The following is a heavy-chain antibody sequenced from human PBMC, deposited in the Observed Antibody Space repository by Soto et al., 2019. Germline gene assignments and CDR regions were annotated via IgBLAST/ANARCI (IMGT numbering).Heavy chain of an antibody. V-gene: IGHV3-23*01. CDR3: AKEGVTGTTNYYYYMDV. CDR1: GFTFSSYA. CDR2: ISGSGGST. D-gene: IGHD1-7*01. J-gene: IGHJ6*03. Sequence: EVQLLESGGGLVQPGGSLRLSCAASGFTFSSYAMSWVRQAPGKGLEWVSAISGSGGSTYYADSVKGRFTISRDNSKNTLYLQMNSLRAEDTAVYYCAKEGVTGTTNYYYYMDVWGKGTTVTVSS.